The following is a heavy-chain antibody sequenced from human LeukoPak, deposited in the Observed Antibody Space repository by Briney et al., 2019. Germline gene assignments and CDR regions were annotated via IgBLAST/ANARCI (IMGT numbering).Heavy chain of an antibody. D-gene: IGHD3-3*01. Sequence: SETLSLTCTVSGGSISSYYWSWIRQPPGKGLEWIGYIYTSGSTNYNPSLKSRVTISVDTSKNQFSLKLSSVTAADTAVYYCARFSTIFGVVDYFDYWGQGTQVTVSS. CDR2: IYTSGST. CDR1: GGSISSYY. J-gene: IGHJ4*02. V-gene: IGHV4-4*09. CDR3: ARFSTIFGVVDYFDY.